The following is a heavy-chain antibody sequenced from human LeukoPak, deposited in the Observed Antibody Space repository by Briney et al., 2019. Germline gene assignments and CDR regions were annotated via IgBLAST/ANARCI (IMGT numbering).Heavy chain of an antibody. CDR2: IYYSGST. V-gene: IGHV4-39*07. CDR1: GGSISSSSYY. CDR3: ARGERITIFPNYYYYYMDV. J-gene: IGHJ6*03. Sequence: SETLSLTCTVSGGSISSSSYYWGWIRQPPGKGLEWIGSIYYSGSTYYNPSLKSRVTISVDTSKNQFSLKLSSVTAADTAVYYCARGERITIFPNYYYYYMDVWGKGTTVTVSS. D-gene: IGHD3-9*01.